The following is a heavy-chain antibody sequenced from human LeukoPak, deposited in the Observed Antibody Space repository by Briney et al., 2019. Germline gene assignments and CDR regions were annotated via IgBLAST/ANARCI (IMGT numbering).Heavy chain of an antibody. D-gene: IGHD6-6*01. CDR3: ARGLIAASTFDY. CDR1: GASISSGSYY. V-gene: IGHV4-61*02. CDR2: IYTRGST. Sequence: SETLSLTCTVSGASISSGSYYWSWIRQPAGKGLEWIGRIYTRGSTSYNPSLKSRVTISVDTSKNQFSLKLSSVTAADTAVYYCARGLIAASTFDYWGQGTLVTVSS. J-gene: IGHJ4*02.